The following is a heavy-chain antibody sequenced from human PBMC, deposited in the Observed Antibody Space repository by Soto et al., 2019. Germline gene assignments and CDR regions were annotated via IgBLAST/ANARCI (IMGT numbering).Heavy chain of an antibody. Sequence: ASVKVSCKASGGTFSNYGVNWVRQASGQGLEWMGGIIPIFGTANYAQKFQGRVTITADDSTRTAYMELSSLRSEDTAAYYCARYFNLYDSSAYYYFYRGQGTLVPVSA. J-gene: IGHJ4*02. D-gene: IGHD3-22*01. CDR2: IIPIFGTA. V-gene: IGHV1-69*13. CDR1: GGTFSNYG. CDR3: ARYFNLYDSSAYYYFY.